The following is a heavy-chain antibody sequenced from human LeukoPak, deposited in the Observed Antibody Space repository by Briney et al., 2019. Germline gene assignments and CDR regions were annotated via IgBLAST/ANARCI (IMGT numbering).Heavy chain of an antibody. Sequence: ASVKVSCKASGYTFTSYYMHWVRQAPGQGLEWMGIINPSGGSTSYAQKFQGRVTMTRDTSTSTVYMELSSLRSEDTAVYYCARVGSPYGSPGSYWFDPWGQGTLVTVSS. J-gene: IGHJ5*02. D-gene: IGHD3-10*01. CDR2: INPSGGST. CDR1: GYTFTSYY. CDR3: ARVGSPYGSPGSYWFDP. V-gene: IGHV1-46*01.